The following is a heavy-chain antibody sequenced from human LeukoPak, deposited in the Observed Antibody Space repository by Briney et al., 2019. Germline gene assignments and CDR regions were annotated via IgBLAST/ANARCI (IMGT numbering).Heavy chain of an antibody. D-gene: IGHD6-13*01. J-gene: IGHJ5*02. V-gene: IGHV4-34*01. CDR2: INHSGST. Sequence: SETLSLTCAVYGGSFSGYYWSWIRQPPGKGLEWIWEINHSGSTNYNPSLKSRVTISVDTSKNQFSLKLSSVTAADTAVYYCARGVAAAGTLWFDPWGQGTLVTVSS. CDR1: GGSFSGYY. CDR3: ARGVAAAGTLWFDP.